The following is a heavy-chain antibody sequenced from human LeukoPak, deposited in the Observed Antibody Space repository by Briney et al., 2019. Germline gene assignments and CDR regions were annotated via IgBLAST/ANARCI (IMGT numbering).Heavy chain of an antibody. V-gene: IGHV3-21*01. CDR3: ARVQGEDIVVVVAATPRTYYYYYMDV. D-gene: IGHD2-15*01. CDR2: ISSSSNYI. J-gene: IGHJ6*03. CDR1: GFTFSSYS. Sequence: GGSLRLSCAASGFTFSSYSMNWVRQAPGKGLEWVSSISSSSNYIYYADSVKGRFTISRDNAKNSLYLQMNSLRAEDTAVYYCARVQGEDIVVVVAATPRTYYYYYMDVWGKGTTVTVSS.